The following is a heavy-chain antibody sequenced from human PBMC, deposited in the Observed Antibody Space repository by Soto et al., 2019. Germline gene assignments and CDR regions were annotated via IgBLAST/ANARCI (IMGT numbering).Heavy chain of an antibody. Sequence: GEYLKISCKGSGYSFTSCWIGWVRQMPGKGLEWMGIIYPGDSDTRYSPSFQGQVTISADKSISTAYLQWSSMKASDTAMYYCARHFRYYDGWSGYPPDYYGMDVWGQGTTVTVSS. CDR2: IYPGDSDT. CDR1: GYSFTSCW. J-gene: IGHJ6*02. V-gene: IGHV5-51*01. CDR3: ARHFRYYDGWSGYPPDYYGMDV. D-gene: IGHD3-3*01.